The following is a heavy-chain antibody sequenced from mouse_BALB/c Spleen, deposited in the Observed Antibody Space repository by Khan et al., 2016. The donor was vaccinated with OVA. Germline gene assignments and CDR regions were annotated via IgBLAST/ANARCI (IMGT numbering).Heavy chain of an antibody. D-gene: IGHD1-2*01. Sequence: QVQLQQSGAELARPGASVKLSCKASGYTFTDYYINWVKQRTGQGLEWIGEISPGSGDNYYNEKFKGTATLTADKSSNTAYMQLSSLTSEASAVYFCARRNYFGYTFAYWGQGTLVTVSA. CDR2: ISPGSGDN. CDR1: GYTFTDYY. J-gene: IGHJ3*01. V-gene: IGHV1-77*01. CDR3: ARRNYFGYTFAY.